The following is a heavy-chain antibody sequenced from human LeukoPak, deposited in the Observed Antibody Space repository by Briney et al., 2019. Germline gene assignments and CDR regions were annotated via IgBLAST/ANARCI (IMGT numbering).Heavy chain of an antibody. V-gene: IGHV3-33*01. J-gene: IGHJ5*02. CDR3: ARTYSSSPKYNWFGP. Sequence: GGSLRLSCAASGFTFSSYGMHWVRQAPGKGLEWVAVIWYDGSTKYYADSVKGRFTISRDNSKNTLFLQMNSLRAEDTAVYYCARTYSSSPKYNWFGPWGQGTLVTVSS. CDR2: IWYDGSTK. CDR1: GFTFSSYG. D-gene: IGHD6-6*01.